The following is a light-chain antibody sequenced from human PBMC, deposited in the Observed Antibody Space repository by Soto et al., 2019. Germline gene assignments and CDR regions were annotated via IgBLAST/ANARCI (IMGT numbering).Light chain of an antibody. CDR2: WAS. Sequence: DIVMTQSPDSLAVSLGERATINCKSSQSVLYSSNSKNYLTWYQQKPGQPPKLLIYWASTRESGVPDRFNGSGSGTDFTPTISSLQAEDVAVYYCQQYYSIPLTFGGGTKVEIK. CDR3: QQYYSIPLT. V-gene: IGKV4-1*01. CDR1: QSVLYSSNSKNY. J-gene: IGKJ4*01.